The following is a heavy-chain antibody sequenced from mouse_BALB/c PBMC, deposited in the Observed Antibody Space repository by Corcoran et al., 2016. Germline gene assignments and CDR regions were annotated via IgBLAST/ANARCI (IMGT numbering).Heavy chain of an antibody. CDR1: GFNIKDTY. V-gene: IGHV14-3*02. J-gene: IGHJ2*01. Sequence: EVQLQQSGAELVKPGASVKLSCTASGFNIKDTYMHWVKQRPEQGLEWIGRIDPANGNTKYDPKFQGKANMTADTSSNTVYLQLSSLTSEAAAVYDCGRSREGNYVVYWGKGTTLTVSS. D-gene: IGHD2-1*01. CDR2: IDPANGNT. CDR3: GRSREGNYVVY.